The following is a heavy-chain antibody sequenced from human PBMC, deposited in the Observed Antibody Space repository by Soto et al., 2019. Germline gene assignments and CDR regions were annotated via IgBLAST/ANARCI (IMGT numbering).Heavy chain of an antibody. CDR3: AKVEYDFWSTFWYGSGDY. CDR2: ISRDGTNQ. CDR1: GFNFGNYG. Sequence: PGGSLRLSCVASGFNFGNYGIHWVRQAPGEGLEWVALISRDGTNQYYAESVKGRFTISRDNSRNTLYLQMNSLRPDDTAVYYCAKVEYDFWSTFWYGSGDYWGQGTLVTVSS. J-gene: IGHJ4*02. V-gene: IGHV3-30*18. D-gene: IGHD3-3*01.